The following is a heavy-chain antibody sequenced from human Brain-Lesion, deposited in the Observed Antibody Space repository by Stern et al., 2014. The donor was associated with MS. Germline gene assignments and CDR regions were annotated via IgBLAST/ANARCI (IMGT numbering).Heavy chain of an antibody. CDR3: ATLSPGAGGNYYRHFDY. D-gene: IGHD1-26*01. V-gene: IGHV1-24*01. CDR1: GYTLTELS. Sequence: QLVQSGAEVKKPGASVKVSCKVSGYTLTELSMHWVRQAPRKGLEWMGGFGPEDGETIYAQKFQGRVTMTVDTSTDTAYMELSSLRSEDTAVYYCATLSPGAGGNYYRHFDYWGQGTLVTVSS. J-gene: IGHJ4*02. CDR2: FGPEDGET.